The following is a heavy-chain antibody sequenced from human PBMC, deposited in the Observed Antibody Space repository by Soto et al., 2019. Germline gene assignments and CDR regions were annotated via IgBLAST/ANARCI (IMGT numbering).Heavy chain of an antibody. CDR1: GYTFTGYY. Sequence: VKVSCKASGYTFTGYYMHWVRHAPGQGRAWMGWINPNSGGTNYAQKFQGRVTMTRDTSISTAYMELSRLRSDDTAVYYCARAPDIIVLMVYDTECWFDPWGHGTLVTVSS. CDR3: ARAPDIIVLMVYDTECWFDP. J-gene: IGHJ5*02. CDR2: INPNSGGT. V-gene: IGHV1-2*02. D-gene: IGHD2-8*01.